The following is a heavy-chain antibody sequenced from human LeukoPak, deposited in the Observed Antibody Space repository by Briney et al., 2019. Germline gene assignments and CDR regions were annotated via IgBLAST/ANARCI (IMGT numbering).Heavy chain of an antibody. CDR3: ARGRRITFGGVIAGKYYFDY. V-gene: IGHV4-30-2*01. D-gene: IGHD3-16*02. J-gene: IGHJ4*02. CDR1: WGSLSSGGYS. CDR2: IYYSGST. Sequence: SHTLSLTCAVSWGSLSSGGYSLGWVRQPPGKGLGWIVYIYYSGSTYYNPSLKSRVTVSVDRSKNQFSLKLSSVTAADTAVYYCARGRRITFGGVIAGKYYFDYWGQGTLVTVSS.